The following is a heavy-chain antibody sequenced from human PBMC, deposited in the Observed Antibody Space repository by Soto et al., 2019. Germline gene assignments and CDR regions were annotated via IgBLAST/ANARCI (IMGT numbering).Heavy chain of an antibody. CDR3: AREGFSGTYYVH. J-gene: IGHJ4*02. Sequence: QVQLVQSGAQVKKPGSSVRVSCKASGGTFYSYPISWMRLAPGQGPEWMGGIIPLSGTAKYAQKFQGRVTITADESTSTVYMELTTLRFEATAVYYCAREGFSGTYYVHWGQGPQLTVSS. V-gene: IGHV1-69*01. CDR2: IIPLSGTA. CDR1: GGTFYSYP. D-gene: IGHD1-26*01.